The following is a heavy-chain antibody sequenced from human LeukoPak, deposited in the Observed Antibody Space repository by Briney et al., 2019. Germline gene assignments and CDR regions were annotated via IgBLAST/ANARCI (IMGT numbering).Heavy chain of an antibody. CDR3: VRAIGKGDTTSLYWLDY. D-gene: IGHD2-8*02. J-gene: IGHJ4*02. CDR2: IRYDGSNK. Sequence: GGSLRLSCAASGFTFSSYGMHWVRHTPGKGLEWVAFIRYDGSNKYYADSVKGRFTISRDNSKNTLYLHMNSLRAEDTAVYYCVRAIGKGDTTSLYWLDYWGQGALVTVSS. V-gene: IGHV3-30*02. CDR1: GFTFSSYG.